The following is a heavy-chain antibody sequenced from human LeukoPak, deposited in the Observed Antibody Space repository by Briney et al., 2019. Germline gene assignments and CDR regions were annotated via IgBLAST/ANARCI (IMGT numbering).Heavy chain of an antibody. CDR1: RYTFNVYY. CDR3: AIGYIYGHIQV. Sequence: GASVKVCCKTSRYTFNVYYIHWVRQAPGQGLEWLAWINPKNGGSTYSQKFEGRVTLTRDMSIRTAYMEVSRLGSDDTAVYYCAIGYIYGHIQVWGQGTLVTVSS. J-gene: IGHJ1*01. V-gene: IGHV1-2*02. CDR2: INPKNGGS. D-gene: IGHD5-18*01.